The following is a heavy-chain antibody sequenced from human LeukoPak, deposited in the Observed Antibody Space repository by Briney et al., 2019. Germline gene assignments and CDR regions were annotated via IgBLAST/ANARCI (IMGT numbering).Heavy chain of an antibody. CDR3: ARAHYSSFDY. Sequence: GGSLRLSCAASEFTFSTYAMSWVRQAPGKGLEWVSAIGGGGRYTNYSDSVKGRFTISRDDSKNTLYLQMNSLRAEDTALYYCARAHYSSFDYWGQGTLVTVSS. J-gene: IGHJ4*02. V-gene: IGHV3-23*01. CDR2: IGGGGRYT. D-gene: IGHD3-22*01. CDR1: EFTFSTYA.